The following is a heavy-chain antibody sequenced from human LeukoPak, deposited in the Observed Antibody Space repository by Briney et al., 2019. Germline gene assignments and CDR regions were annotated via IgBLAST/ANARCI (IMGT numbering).Heavy chain of an antibody. CDR2: IKNDGSSI. V-gene: IGHV3-74*01. CDR3: ARGLSGKYSGTYYFDY. Sequence: GGSLRLSCAASGFTFSNSWIHWVRQAPGKGLVWVSHIKNDGSSINYADSVKGRFTISRDNAKNTLYLEMSSLRADDTAVYYCARGLSGKYSGTYYFDYWGQGTQVTVSS. J-gene: IGHJ4*02. CDR1: GFTFSNSW. D-gene: IGHD1-26*01.